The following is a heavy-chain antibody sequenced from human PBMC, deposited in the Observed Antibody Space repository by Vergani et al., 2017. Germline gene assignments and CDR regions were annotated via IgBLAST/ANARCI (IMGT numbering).Heavy chain of an antibody. CDR2: ISYDGSNK. D-gene: IGHD3-9*01. J-gene: IGHJ4*02. Sequence: QVQLVESGGGVVQPGRSLRLSCPASGFTFSSYGMHWVRQAPGKGLEWVAVISYDGSNKYYADSVKGRFTISRDNSKNTLYLQMNSLRAEDTAVYYCAKDRLRYFDWLLSEGDYWGQGTLVTVSS. CDR1: GFTFSSYG. V-gene: IGHV3-30*18. CDR3: AKDRLRYFDWLLSEGDY.